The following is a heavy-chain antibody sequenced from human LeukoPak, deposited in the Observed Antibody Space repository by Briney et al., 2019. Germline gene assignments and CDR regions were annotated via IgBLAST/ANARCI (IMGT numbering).Heavy chain of an antibody. CDR2: MNPNSGNT. J-gene: IGHJ3*02. D-gene: IGHD6-19*01. V-gene: IGHV1-8*03. Sequence: GASVKVSCKASGYTFTSYDINWVRQATGQGLEWMGWMNPNSGNTGYAQKFQGRVTITRNTSISTAYMELSSLRSEDTAVYYCARDSREQWLPPGCFPSDIWGQGTMVTVSS. CDR1: GYTFTSYD. CDR3: ARDSREQWLPPGCFPSDI.